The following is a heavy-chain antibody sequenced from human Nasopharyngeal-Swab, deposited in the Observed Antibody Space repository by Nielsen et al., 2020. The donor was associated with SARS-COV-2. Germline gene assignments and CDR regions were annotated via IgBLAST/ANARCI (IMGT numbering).Heavy chain of an antibody. D-gene: IGHD7-27*01. J-gene: IGHJ4*02. CDR3: ARAGEYRFDY. V-gene: IGHV3-74*01. CDR1: GFTFSSSW. Sequence: GESLKISCAGSGFTFSSSWLHWVRQAPGEGPVWVARLNGDATTVGYADSVKGRFTISRDNAKNTLYLQMNGLRDEDTAIYYCARAGEYRFDYWGQGTLVTVSS. CDR2: LNGDATTV.